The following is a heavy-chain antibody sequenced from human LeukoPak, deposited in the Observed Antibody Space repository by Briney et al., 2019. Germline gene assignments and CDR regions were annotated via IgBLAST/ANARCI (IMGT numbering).Heavy chain of an antibody. D-gene: IGHD6-19*01. CDR1: GFTFSSYW. Sequence: GGSLRLSCAASGFTFSSYWMHWVRQAPGKGLVWVPRINTDESSTTYADSVKGRFTISRDNAKNTLYLQMNSLRAEDTAVYYCARVRYSSGWYDYWGQGTLVTVSS. J-gene: IGHJ4*02. CDR2: INTDESST. CDR3: ARVRYSSGWYDY. V-gene: IGHV3-74*01.